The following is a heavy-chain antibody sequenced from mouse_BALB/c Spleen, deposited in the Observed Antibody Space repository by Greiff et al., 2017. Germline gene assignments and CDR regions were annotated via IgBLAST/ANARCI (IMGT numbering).Heavy chain of an antibody. J-gene: IGHJ4*01. D-gene: IGHD2-1*01. CDR3: AYGNYGDD. CDR1: GFTFSSFG. Sequence: EVKLVESGGGLVKPGGSRKLSCAASGFTFSSFGMHWVRQAPEKGLEWVAYISSGSSTIYYADTVKGRFTISRDNPKNTLFLQMTSLRSEDTAMYYCAYGNYGDDWGQGTSVTVSA. V-gene: IGHV5-17*02. CDR2: ISSGSSTI.